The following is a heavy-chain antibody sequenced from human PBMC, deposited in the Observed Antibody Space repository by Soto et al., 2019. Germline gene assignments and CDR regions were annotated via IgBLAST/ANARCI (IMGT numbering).Heavy chain of an antibody. CDR2: IHDNDDST. CDR3: AAVEWWGGRI. CDR1: GLTVATSA. J-gene: IGHJ3*02. V-gene: IGHV3-23*01. D-gene: IGHD2-8*01. Sequence: EVQLLESGGGLVQPGGSLRLSCAASGLTVATSAMSWVRQAPGKGLKWVSAIHDNDDSTFYADSVKGRFTISRDSSKXXXXXXXXXXXXXXXXXXYCAAVEWWGGRIWGQGTMVTVSS.